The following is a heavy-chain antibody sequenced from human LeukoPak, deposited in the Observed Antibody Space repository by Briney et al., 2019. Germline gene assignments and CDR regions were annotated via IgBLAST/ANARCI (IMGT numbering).Heavy chain of an antibody. CDR3: ARADSSSPKWYFDL. J-gene: IGHJ2*01. CDR1: GFTFSSYA. D-gene: IGHD6-13*01. V-gene: IGHV3-23*01. Sequence: GGSLRLSCAASGFTFSSYAMSWVRQAPGKGLEWVSAISGSGGSTYYADSVKGRFTISRDNAKNSLYLQMNSLRAEDTAVYYCARADSSSPKWYFDLWGRGTLVTVSS. CDR2: ISGSGGST.